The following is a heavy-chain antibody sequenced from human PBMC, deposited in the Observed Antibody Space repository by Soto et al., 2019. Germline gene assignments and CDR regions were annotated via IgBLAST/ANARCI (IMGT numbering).Heavy chain of an antibody. V-gene: IGHV3-30-3*01. CDR1: GFTFSSYA. D-gene: IGHD5-18*01. Sequence: PGGSLRLSCAVSGFTFSSYAMHWVRQAPGKGLEWVAVISYDGSNKYYADSVKGRFTISRDNSKNTLYLQMNSLRAEDTAVYYCARDGPPVGDTAMVSYYYYGMDVWGQGTTVTVSS. J-gene: IGHJ6*02. CDR3: ARDGPPVGDTAMVSYYYYGMDV. CDR2: ISYDGSNK.